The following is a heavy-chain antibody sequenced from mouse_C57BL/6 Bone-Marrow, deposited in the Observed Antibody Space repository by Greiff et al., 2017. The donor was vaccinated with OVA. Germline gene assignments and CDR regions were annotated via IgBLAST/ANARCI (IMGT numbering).Heavy chain of an antibody. J-gene: IGHJ1*03. Sequence: QVQLKQSGAELARPGASVKLSCKASGYTFTSYGISWVKQRTGQGLEWIGEIYPRSGNTYYNEKFKGKATLTADKSSSTAYMELRSLTSEDSAVYFCAHYYGRGYFDVWGTGTTVTVSS. V-gene: IGHV1-81*01. CDR3: AHYYGRGYFDV. CDR2: IYPRSGNT. CDR1: GYTFTSYG. D-gene: IGHD1-1*01.